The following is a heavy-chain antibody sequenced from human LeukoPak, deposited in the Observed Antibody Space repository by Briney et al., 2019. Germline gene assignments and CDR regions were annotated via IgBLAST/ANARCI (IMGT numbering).Heavy chain of an antibody. Sequence: ASVKPSCKASGYTFTSYDINWVRQATGQGLEWMGWMNPNSGNTGYAQKFQGRVTMTRNTSISTAYMELSSLRSEDTAVYYCARGAPGCGGDCYPVDYWGQGTLVTVSS. CDR1: GYTFTSYD. CDR2: MNPNSGNT. CDR3: ARGAPGCGGDCYPVDY. J-gene: IGHJ4*02. V-gene: IGHV1-8*01. D-gene: IGHD2-21*02.